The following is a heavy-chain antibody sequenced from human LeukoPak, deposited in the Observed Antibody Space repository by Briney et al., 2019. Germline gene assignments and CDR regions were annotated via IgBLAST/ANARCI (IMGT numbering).Heavy chain of an antibody. J-gene: IGHJ4*02. V-gene: IGHV3-74*01. Sequence: PGGSLRLSCAASGFTFSRYWMRWVRQAPGKGLVWVSRINSDGSSTSYVDSVKGRFTISRDNAKNTLYLQMNSLRAEDTAVYYCAAKKAGWYYFNYWGQGTLVTVSS. D-gene: IGHD6-19*01. CDR3: AAKKAGWYYFNY. CDR2: INSDGSST. CDR1: GFTFSRYW.